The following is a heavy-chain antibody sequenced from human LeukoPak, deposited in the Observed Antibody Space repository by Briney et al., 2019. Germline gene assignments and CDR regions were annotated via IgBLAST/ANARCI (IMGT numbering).Heavy chain of an antibody. J-gene: IGHJ4*02. CDR2: IHPNNGAT. D-gene: IGHD3-10*01. CDR1: GYTFTDSGWY. Sequence: GDSVKVSCKASGYTFTDSGWYLYWLRQAPGQGLECVGWIHPNNGATLYAQKFQGRVAMTTDTSISTAYMELSRLRPDDTAMYYCARDGPAQMVDFDYWGQGTLVTVSS. V-gene: IGHV1-2*02. CDR3: ARDGPAQMVDFDY.